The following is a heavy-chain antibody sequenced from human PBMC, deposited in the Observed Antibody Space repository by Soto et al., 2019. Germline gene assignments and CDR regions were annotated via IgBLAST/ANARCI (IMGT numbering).Heavy chain of an antibody. Sequence: PGGSLILSCAASGSTFSSYWMSWDRQAPGKGLEWVANIKQDGSEKYYVDSVKGRFTISRDNAKNSLYLQMNSLRAEDTAVYYCARDYSYYDILTGYPNYYYYMDVWGKGTTVTVSS. J-gene: IGHJ6*03. CDR2: IKQDGSEK. D-gene: IGHD3-9*01. CDR1: GSTFSSYW. CDR3: ARDYSYYDILTGYPNYYYYMDV. V-gene: IGHV3-7*01.